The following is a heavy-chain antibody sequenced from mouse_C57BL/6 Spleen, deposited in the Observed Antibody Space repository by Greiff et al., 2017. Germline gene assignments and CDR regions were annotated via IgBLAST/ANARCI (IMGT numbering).Heavy chain of an antibody. J-gene: IGHJ3*01. V-gene: IGHV1-15*01. CDR2: IDPETGGT. Sequence: VKVVESGAELVRPGASVTLSCKASGYTFTDYEMHWVKQTPVHGLEWIGAIDPETGGTAYNQKFKGKAILTADKSSSTAYMELRSLTSEDSAVYYCTRKGATVQFAYWGQGTLVTVSA. CDR1: GYTFTDYE. D-gene: IGHD1-1*01. CDR3: TRKGATVQFAY.